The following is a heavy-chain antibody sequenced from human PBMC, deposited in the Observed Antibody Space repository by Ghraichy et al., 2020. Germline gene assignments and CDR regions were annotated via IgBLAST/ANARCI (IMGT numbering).Heavy chain of an antibody. Sequence: GGSRRLSCVGSGFTFSGYSMNWVRQSPGEGLEWVAYITSSSRTISYADSVKGRFTISRDNAQNSLYLQMNSLSDEDTAVYYCARGSTVVRFYYYAGLDVWGQGTTVTVSS. CDR3: ARGSTVVRFYYYAGLDV. D-gene: IGHD4-23*01. CDR2: ITSSSRTI. V-gene: IGHV3-48*02. J-gene: IGHJ6*02. CDR1: GFTFSGYS.